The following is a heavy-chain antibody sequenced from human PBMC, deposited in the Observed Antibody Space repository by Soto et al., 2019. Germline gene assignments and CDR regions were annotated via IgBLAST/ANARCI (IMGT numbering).Heavy chain of an antibody. D-gene: IGHD5-18*01. CDR1: GFSLSTSGMC. CDR3: ARSSIQLWLAAPLDYYYMDV. CDR2: IDWDDDK. Sequence: GSGPTLVNPTQTLTLTCTFSGFSLSTSGMCVSWIRQPPGKALEWLARIDWDDDKYYSTSLKTRLTISKDTSKNQVVLTMTNMDPVDTATYYCARSSIQLWLAAPLDYYYMDVWGKGTTVTVSS. J-gene: IGHJ6*03. V-gene: IGHV2-70*11.